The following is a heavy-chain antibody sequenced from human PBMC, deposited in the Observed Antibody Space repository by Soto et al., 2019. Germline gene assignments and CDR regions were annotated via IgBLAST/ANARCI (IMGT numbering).Heavy chain of an antibody. D-gene: IGHD1-26*01. CDR3: STGAPFSGSVFDY. CDR2: IKSKSAGETT. Sequence: EVQLVESGGCLVKPGGSLRLSCAASGFSFRTTWMAWVRQAPGKGLEWVGRIKSKSAGETTDYADPVKGRFTISRDDSKDTLYLHMDSLETGDTAVYYCSTGAPFSGSVFDYWGQGTLVTVSS. V-gene: IGHV3-15*05. J-gene: IGHJ4*02. CDR1: GFSFRTTW.